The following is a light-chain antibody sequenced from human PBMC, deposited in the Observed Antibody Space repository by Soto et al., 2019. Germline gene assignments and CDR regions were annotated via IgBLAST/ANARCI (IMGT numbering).Light chain of an antibody. J-gene: IGKJ1*01. CDR1: QSVSVNS. CDR2: AES. CDR3: QQYGSSGT. V-gene: IGKV3-20*01. Sequence: EIVSTQSPGTLSLSPGERATLSCRASQSVSVNSLAWYQQKGGQAPRLLIYAESTRATGVPDRFSGTGSGTDFTLTISRLEPEDFAVYYCQQYGSSGTFGQGTKVDIK.